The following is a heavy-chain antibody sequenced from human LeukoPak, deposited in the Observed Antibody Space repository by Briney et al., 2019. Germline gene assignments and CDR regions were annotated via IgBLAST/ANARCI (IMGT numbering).Heavy chain of an antibody. J-gene: IGHJ4*02. D-gene: IGHD3-22*01. Sequence: GSLRLSCAASGFTFSSYWMHWVRQAPGKGLVWVSRINSDGSSTSYADSVKGRFTISRDNAKNTLYLQMNSLRAEDTAVYYCATSSYYYDSSGYYQEGFFDYWGQGTLVTVSS. CDR3: ATSSYYYDSSGYYQEGFFDY. CDR1: GFTFSSYW. CDR2: INSDGSST. V-gene: IGHV3-74*01.